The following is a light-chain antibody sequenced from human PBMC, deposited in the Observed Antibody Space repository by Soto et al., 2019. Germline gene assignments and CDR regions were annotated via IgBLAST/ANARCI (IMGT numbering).Light chain of an antibody. CDR1: QSISSG. Sequence: DIQMTQSPSTLSASVGDRVTITCRASQSISSGLAWYQQKPGKAPKLLIYDASSLESGVPSRFSGSGSGTEFTLTIISLQPDDFATYDCQQYNSYSPYTFGQGTKLEIK. CDR2: DAS. CDR3: QQYNSYSPYT. V-gene: IGKV1-5*01. J-gene: IGKJ2*01.